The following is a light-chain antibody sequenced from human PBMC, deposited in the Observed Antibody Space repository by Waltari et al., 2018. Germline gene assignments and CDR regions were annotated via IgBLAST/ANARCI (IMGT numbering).Light chain of an antibody. V-gene: IGKV2-28*01. Sequence: DIVVTQSPLSLPVTPGEPASISCRSSQSLLHRHGNNYLDWYLQKPGQSPQLLIYLGSNRASGVPDRFSGSGSGTDFTLRISRVEAEDVGVYYCMQSLQSLWTFGPGTKVGIK. CDR1: QSLLHRHGNNY. CDR2: LGS. J-gene: IGKJ1*01. CDR3: MQSLQSLWT.